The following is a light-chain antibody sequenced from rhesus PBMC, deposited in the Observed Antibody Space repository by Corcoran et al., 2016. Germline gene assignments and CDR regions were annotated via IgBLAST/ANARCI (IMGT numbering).Light chain of an antibody. Sequence: DIQMTQSPSSLSASVGDTVTITCRASQSISSWLDWYQQKPGKAPKLLIYKASSLQSGVQSRFSGIGAGTDVTLTISSLQPEDFATYYCLQYSSSPYSFGHGTKVEIK. CDR1: QSISSW. CDR3: LQYSSSPYS. V-gene: IGKV1-22*01. J-gene: IGKJ2*01. CDR2: KAS.